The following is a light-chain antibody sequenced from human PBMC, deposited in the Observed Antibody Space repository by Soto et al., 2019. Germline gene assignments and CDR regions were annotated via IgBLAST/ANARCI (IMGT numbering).Light chain of an antibody. CDR3: AAYISGNAYV. J-gene: IGLJ1*01. CDR1: SSDVGGYNY. V-gene: IGLV2-14*03. CDR2: DVT. Sequence: QSALTQPASVSGSPGQSITISCTGTSSDVGGYNYVSWYQHHPGKAPKLMFYDVTNRPSGVSHRFSGSKSGNTASLTISGLHAEEEAEYYCAAYISGNAYVFGTGTKLTVL.